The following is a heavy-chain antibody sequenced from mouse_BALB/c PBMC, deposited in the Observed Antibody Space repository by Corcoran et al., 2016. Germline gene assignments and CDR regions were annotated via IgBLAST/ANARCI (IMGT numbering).Heavy chain of an antibody. CDR2: IDPANGNT. Sequence: EVQLQQSGTELVKPGASVKLSCTASGFNIKDTYMHWVKQRPEQGLEWIGRIDPANGNTKYDPKFQGKATITADTSSNTAYLQLSSLTSEDTAVYYCAQESLYAMDYWGQGTSVTVSS. CDR3: AQESLYAMDY. V-gene: IGHV14-3*02. CDR1: GFNIKDTY. J-gene: IGHJ4*01.